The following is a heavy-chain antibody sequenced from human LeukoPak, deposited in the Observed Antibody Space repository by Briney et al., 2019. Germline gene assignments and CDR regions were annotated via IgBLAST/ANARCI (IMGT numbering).Heavy chain of an antibody. CDR1: GFTFSSYG. CDR3: AELGITMIGGV. D-gene: IGHD3-10*02. Sequence: PGGSLRLSCAASGFTFSSYGMHWVRQAPGKGLEWVAVISYDGSNKYYADSVKGRFTISRDNAKNSLYLQMNSLRAEDTVVYYCAELGITMIGGVWGKGTTVTISS. CDR2: ISYDGSNK. J-gene: IGHJ6*04. V-gene: IGHV3-30*18.